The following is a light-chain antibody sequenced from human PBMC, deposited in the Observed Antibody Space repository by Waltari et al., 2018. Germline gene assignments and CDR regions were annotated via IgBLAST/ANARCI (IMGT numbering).Light chain of an antibody. CDR1: ASDFGAYDF. J-gene: IGLJ1*01. V-gene: IGLV2-14*01. CDR3: SSYTTSSAPGV. CDR2: EVS. Sequence: QSALPQPASVSGSPGQSITISCSGTASDFGAYDFVSWYQQHPGKAPHLIIYEVSNRPSGISNRFSASKSGNTASLTISGLQAEDEADYYCSSYTTSSAPGVFGTGTRVTVL.